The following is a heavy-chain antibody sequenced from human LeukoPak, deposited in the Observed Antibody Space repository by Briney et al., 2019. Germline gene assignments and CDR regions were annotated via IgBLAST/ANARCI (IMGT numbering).Heavy chain of an antibody. Sequence: SSETLSLTSAVYGGSFSGYYWSWIRQPPGTGLEWIGEINHSGSTNYNPSLKSRVTISVDTSKNQFSLKLSSVTAADTAVYYCARGPEIAAAGLDYWGQGTLVTVSS. J-gene: IGHJ4*02. CDR3: ARGPEIAAAGLDY. CDR1: GGSFSGYY. V-gene: IGHV4-34*01. D-gene: IGHD6-13*01. CDR2: INHSGST.